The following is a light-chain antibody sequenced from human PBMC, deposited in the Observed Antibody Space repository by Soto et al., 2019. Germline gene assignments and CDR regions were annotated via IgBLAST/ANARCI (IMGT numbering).Light chain of an antibody. V-gene: IGLV2-14*01. Sequence: QSALTQPASVSGSPGQSITISCTGTNSDVGGYNFVSWYQQHPGKAPKLMIYDVSNRPSGVSNRFSGSKSGNKASLNISGXXXXXXXXXYCSSYTSSSIPYVFGIGTKLTV. CDR2: DVS. CDR1: NSDVGGYNF. CDR3: SSYTSSSIPYV. J-gene: IGLJ1*01.